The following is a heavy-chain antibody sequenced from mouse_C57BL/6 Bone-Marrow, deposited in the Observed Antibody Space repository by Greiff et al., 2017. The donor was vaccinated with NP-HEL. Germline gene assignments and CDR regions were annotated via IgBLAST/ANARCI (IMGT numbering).Heavy chain of an antibody. D-gene: IGHD2-1*01. CDR1: GFTFSSYG. CDR3: ARQGLRNYCYWYFDV. Sequence: DVMLVESGGDLVKPGGSLKLSCAASGFTFSSYGMSWVRQTPDKRLEWVATISSGGSYTYYPDSVKGRFTISRDNAKNTLYLQMSSLKSEDTAMYYCARQGLRNYCYWYFDVWGTGTTVTVSS. V-gene: IGHV5-6*02. J-gene: IGHJ1*03. CDR2: ISSGGSYT.